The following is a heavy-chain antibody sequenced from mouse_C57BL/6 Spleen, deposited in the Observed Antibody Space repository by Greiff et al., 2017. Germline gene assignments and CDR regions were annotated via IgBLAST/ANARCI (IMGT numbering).Heavy chain of an antibody. V-gene: IGHV1-15*01. CDR3: TREGNYDPYYAMDY. CDR1: GYTFTDYE. CDR2: IDPETGGT. J-gene: IGHJ4*01. D-gene: IGHD2-4*01. Sequence: QVQLKESGAELVRPGASVTLSCKASGYTFTDYEMHWVKQTPVHGLEWIGAIDPETGGTAYNQKFKGKAILTADKSSSTAYMELRSLTSEDSAVYYCTREGNYDPYYAMDYWGQGTSVTVSS.